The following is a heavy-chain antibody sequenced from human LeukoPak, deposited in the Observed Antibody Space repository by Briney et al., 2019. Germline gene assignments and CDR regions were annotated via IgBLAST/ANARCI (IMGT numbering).Heavy chain of an antibody. Sequence: SVKVSCKASGYTFTGYYMHWVRQAPGQGLEWMGGIIPIFGTANYAQKFQGRVTITADESTSTAYMELSSLRSEDTAVYYCARRRFKGIAAAFDYWGQGTLVTVSS. CDR2: IIPIFGTA. CDR1: GYTFTGYY. D-gene: IGHD6-13*01. V-gene: IGHV1-69*13. J-gene: IGHJ4*02. CDR3: ARRRFKGIAAAFDY.